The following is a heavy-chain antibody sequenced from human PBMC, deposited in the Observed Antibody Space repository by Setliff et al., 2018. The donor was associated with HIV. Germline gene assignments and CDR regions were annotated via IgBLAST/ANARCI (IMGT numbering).Heavy chain of an antibody. CDR2: IYHTGSI. Sequence: PSETLSLTCAVSGYSISSGYYWGWIRQPPGKGLEWIGNIYHTGSISYNPSLKSRVTISVDMSKNHFSLKLSSVTAADTAVYYCARSHYGMMGNWYFDLWGRGTLVT. CDR1: GYSISSGYY. J-gene: IGHJ2*01. D-gene: IGHD3-10*01. V-gene: IGHV4-38-2*01. CDR3: ARSHYGMMGNWYFDL.